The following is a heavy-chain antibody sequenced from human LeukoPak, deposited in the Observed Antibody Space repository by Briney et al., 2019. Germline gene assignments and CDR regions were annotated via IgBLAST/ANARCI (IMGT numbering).Heavy chain of an antibody. CDR3: ATAEHIVVVTARYYFDY. CDR1: GFTFSSYA. CDR2: ISYDGSNK. J-gene: IGHJ4*02. Sequence: GGSLRLSCAASGFTFSSYAMHWVRQAPGKGLEWVAVISYDGSNKYYADSVKGRFTISRDNSKNTLYLQMNSLRAEDTAVYYCATAEHIVVVTARYYFDYWGQGTLVTVSS. V-gene: IGHV3-30-3*01. D-gene: IGHD2-21*02.